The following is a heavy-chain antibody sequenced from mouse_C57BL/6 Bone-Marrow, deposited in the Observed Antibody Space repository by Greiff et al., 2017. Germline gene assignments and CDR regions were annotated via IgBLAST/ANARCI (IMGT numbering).Heavy chain of an antibody. Sequence: EVKLMESGPGLVKPSQTVFLTCTVTGISITTGNYRWSWIRQFQGNKLEWIGYINYSGTITYNPSLTSRTTITIDTPNNQFFLEMNSLTAEDTATYYCARYYGSSYGDWYFDVWGTGTTVTVSS. CDR1: GISITTGNYR. CDR3: ARYYGSSYGDWYFDV. V-gene: IGHV3-5*01. D-gene: IGHD1-1*01. J-gene: IGHJ1*03. CDR2: INYSGTI.